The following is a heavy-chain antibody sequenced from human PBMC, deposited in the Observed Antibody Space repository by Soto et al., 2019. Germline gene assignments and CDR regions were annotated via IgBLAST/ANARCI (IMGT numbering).Heavy chain of an antibody. CDR1: GFTFSSYS. Sequence: EVQLVESGGGLVKPGGSLRLSCAASGFTFSSYSMNWVRQAPGKGLEWVSSISSSSSYIYYADSVKGRFTISRDNAKNSLYMQMNSLRAEDTAVYYCARGLGYYDFWSGYSNWFDPWGQGTLVTVSS. J-gene: IGHJ5*02. V-gene: IGHV3-21*01. CDR2: ISSSSSYI. D-gene: IGHD3-3*01. CDR3: ARGLGYYDFWSGYSNWFDP.